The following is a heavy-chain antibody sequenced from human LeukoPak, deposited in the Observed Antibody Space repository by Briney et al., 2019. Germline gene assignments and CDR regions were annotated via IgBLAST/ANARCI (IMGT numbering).Heavy chain of an antibody. V-gene: IGHV4-59*01. J-gene: IGHJ6*03. Sequence: PSETLSLTCTVSGASISSYYWSWIRQPPGKELEWTGYIYYTGSTSYNPSLKSRVTLSRDTSNNQFSLKLSSVTAADTAVYYCARGEYSYDSSGYRYYSYYYMDVWGKGITVTISS. D-gene: IGHD3-22*01. CDR3: ARGEYSYDSSGYRYYSYYYMDV. CDR2: IYYTGST. CDR1: GASISSYY.